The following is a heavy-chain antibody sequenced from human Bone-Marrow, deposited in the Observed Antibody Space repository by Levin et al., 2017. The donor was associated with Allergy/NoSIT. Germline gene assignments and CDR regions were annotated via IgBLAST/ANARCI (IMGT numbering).Heavy chain of an antibody. CDR3: ARLAYCSSTSCYDTYYFDY. V-gene: IGHV1-69*06. CDR2: IIPIFGTA. D-gene: IGHD2-2*01. Sequence: ASVKVSCKASGGTFSSYAISWVRQAPGQGLEWMGGIIPIFGTANYAQKFQGRVTITADKSTSTAYMELSSLRSEDTAVYYCARLAYCSSTSCYDTYYFDYWGQGTLVTVSS. CDR1: GGTFSSYA. J-gene: IGHJ4*02.